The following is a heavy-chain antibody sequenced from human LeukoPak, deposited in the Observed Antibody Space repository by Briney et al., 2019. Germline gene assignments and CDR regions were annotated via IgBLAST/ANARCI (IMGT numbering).Heavy chain of an antibody. CDR3: ARGLDYYYGMDV. CDR1: GYTFTSYD. D-gene: IGHD3-16*01. CDR2: MNPNSGNT. V-gene: IGHV1-8*02. Sequence: KPGASVKVSCKASGYTFTSYDINWVRQATGQGLEWMGWMNPNSGNTGYAQKFQGRVTMTRNTSISTAYMELSSLRSEDTAVYYCARGLDYYYGMDVWGQGTTVTVSS. J-gene: IGHJ6*02.